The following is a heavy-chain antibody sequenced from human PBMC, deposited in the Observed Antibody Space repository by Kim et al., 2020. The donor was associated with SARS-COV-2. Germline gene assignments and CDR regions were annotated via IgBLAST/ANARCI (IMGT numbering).Heavy chain of an antibody. J-gene: IGHJ4*02. Sequence: SVKVSCKASGGTFSSYAISWVRQAPGQGLEWMGRIIPILGIANYAQKFQGRVTLTADKSTSTAYMELSSLRSEDTPVYYCARDHCSGGSCYPPDYWRQG. CDR1: GGTFSSYA. D-gene: IGHD2-15*01. V-gene: IGHV1-69*04. CDR2: IIPILGIA. CDR3: ARDHCSGGSCYPPDY.